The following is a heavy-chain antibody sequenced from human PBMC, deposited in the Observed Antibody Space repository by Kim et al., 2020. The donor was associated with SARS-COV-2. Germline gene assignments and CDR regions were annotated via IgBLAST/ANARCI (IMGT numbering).Heavy chain of an antibody. CDR3: ARLQLARDYYYYGMDV. D-gene: IGHD5-18*01. V-gene: IGHV4-39*01. CDR2: IYYSGST. Sequence: SETLSLTCTVSGGSISSSSYYWGWIRQPPGKGLEWIGSIYYSGSTYYNPSLKSRVTISVDTSKNQFSLKLSSVTAADTAVDYCARLQLARDYYYYGMDVWGQGTTVTVSS. CDR1: GGSISSSSYY. J-gene: IGHJ6*02.